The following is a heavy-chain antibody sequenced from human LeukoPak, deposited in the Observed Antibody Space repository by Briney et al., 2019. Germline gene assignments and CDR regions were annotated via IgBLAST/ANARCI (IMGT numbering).Heavy chain of an antibody. J-gene: IGHJ4*02. CDR2: INHSGST. V-gene: IGHV4-34*01. Sequence: SETLSLTCAVYGGSFSGYYWSWIRQPPGKGLEWIGEINHSGSTNYNPSLKSRVTISVDTSKNQFSLKLSSVTAADTAVYYCASKGRGAARLGYDYWGPGTLVTVSS. CDR1: GGSFSGYY. CDR3: ASKGRGAARLGYDY. D-gene: IGHD6-6*01.